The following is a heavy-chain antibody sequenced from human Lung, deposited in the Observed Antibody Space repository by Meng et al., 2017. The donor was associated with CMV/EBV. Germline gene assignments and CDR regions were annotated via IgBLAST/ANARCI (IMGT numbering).Heavy chain of an antibody. CDR1: GFTFSSYW. V-gene: IGHV3-74*01. CDR3: ARAYDSSGYLNWFDP. CDR2: IKSGGSST. D-gene: IGHD3-22*01. J-gene: IGHJ5*02. Sequence: SGFTFSSYWMHWVRQATGKGLVWVSRIKSGGSSTSYADSVKGRFTISRDNAKNTLYLQMNSLRAEDTAVYYCARAYDSSGYLNWFDPWGQGTLVTVSS.